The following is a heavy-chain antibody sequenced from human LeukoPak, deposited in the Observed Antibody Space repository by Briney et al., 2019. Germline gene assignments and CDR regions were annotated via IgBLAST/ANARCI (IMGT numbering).Heavy chain of an antibody. J-gene: IGHJ3*02. V-gene: IGHV4-59*01. CDR1: GDSISNCY. CDR2: IYYSGNT. CDR3: ARDRGTGSYRDDAFDI. Sequence: SETLSLTCTVSGDSISNCYWSWIRQPPGKGLEWIGYIYYSGNTNYNPSLKSRVTISVDTSKNQFSLKLSSVTAADTAVYYCARDRGTGSYRDDAFDIWGQGTMVTVSS. D-gene: IGHD1-26*01.